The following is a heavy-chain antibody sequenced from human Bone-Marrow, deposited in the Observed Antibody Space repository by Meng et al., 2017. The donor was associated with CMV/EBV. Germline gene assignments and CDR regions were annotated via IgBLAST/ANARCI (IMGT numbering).Heavy chain of an antibody. J-gene: IGHJ5*02. Sequence: SVKVSCKASGGTFSSYAISWVRQAPGQGLEWMGGIIPILGIANYAQKFQGRVTITADKSTSTAYMELSRLRSEDTAVYYCARVYCSSTSCYGWFDPWGQGTLVTGSS. CDR2: IIPILGIA. V-gene: IGHV1-69*10. D-gene: IGHD2-2*01. CDR1: GGTFSSYA. CDR3: ARVYCSSTSCYGWFDP.